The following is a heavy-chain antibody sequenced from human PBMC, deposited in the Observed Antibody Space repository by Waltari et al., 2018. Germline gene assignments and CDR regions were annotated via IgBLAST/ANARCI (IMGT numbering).Heavy chain of an antibody. Sequence: QLQLQESGPGLVKPSETLSLTCTVSGGSISRSSYYWGWIRQPPGKWLEWIGSIYYSGSTYYNPSLKSRVTISVDTSKNQFSLKLSSVTAADTAVYYCARLLWFGELSQFDYWGQGTLVTVSS. CDR2: IYYSGST. CDR3: ARLLWFGELSQFDY. CDR1: GGSISRSSYY. J-gene: IGHJ4*02. V-gene: IGHV4-39*01. D-gene: IGHD3-10*01.